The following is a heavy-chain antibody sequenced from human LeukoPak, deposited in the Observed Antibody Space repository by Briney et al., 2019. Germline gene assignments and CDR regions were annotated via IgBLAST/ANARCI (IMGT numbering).Heavy chain of an antibody. J-gene: IGHJ4*02. V-gene: IGHV4-31*03. CDR3: ARETMITFGGVIAYFDY. CDR2: IYYSGST. D-gene: IGHD3-16*02. Sequence: PSQTLSLTCTVSGGSISSGSYYWSWIRQHPGKGLEWIGYIYYSGSTYYNPSLKSRVTISVDTSKNQFSPKLSSVTAADTAVYYCARETMITFGGVIAYFDYWGQGTLVAVSS. CDR1: GGSISSGSYY.